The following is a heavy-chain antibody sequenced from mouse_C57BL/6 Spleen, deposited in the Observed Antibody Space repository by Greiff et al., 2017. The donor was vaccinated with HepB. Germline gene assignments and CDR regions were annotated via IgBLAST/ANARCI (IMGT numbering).Heavy chain of an antibody. CDR3: ARTGTEGRWFAY. V-gene: IGHV1-18*01. CDR2: INPNNGGT. CDR1: GYTFTDYN. Sequence: EVKLMESGPELVKPGASVKIPCKASGYTFTDYNMDWVKQSHGKSLEWIGDINPNNGGTIYNQKFKGKATLTVDKSSSTAYMELRSLTSEDTAVYYCARTGTEGRWFAYWGQGTLVTVSA. D-gene: IGHD4-1*01. J-gene: IGHJ3*01.